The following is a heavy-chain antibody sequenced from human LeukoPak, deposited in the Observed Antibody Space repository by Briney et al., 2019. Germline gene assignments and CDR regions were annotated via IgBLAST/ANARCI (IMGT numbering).Heavy chain of an antibody. Sequence: GGSLRLSCAVSGCTVSSNYMSWVRQAPGKGLEWVSVIYSGGSTYYADSVEGRFTISRDNSKNTLYLQMNSLRAADTAVYYCARAPPGELLQGGSFDYWGQGTLVTVSS. CDR3: ARAPPGELLQGGSFDY. V-gene: IGHV3-53*01. CDR1: GCTVSSNY. CDR2: IYSGGST. J-gene: IGHJ4*02. D-gene: IGHD1-26*01.